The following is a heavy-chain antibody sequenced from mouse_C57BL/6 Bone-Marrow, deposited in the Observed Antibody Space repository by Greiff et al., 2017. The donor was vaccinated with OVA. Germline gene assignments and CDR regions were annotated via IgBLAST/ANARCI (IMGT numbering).Heavy chain of an antibody. D-gene: IGHD1-1*01. V-gene: IGHV1-58*01. CDR3: ASSYYYGSSHWYFDV. J-gene: IGHJ1*03. CDR2: IYIGNGYT. CDR1: GYTFTSYG. Sequence: EVQLVESGAELVRPGSSVKMSCKTSGYTFTSYGINWVKQRPGQGLEWIGYIYIGNGYTEYNEKFKGKATLTSDTSSSTAYMQLSSLTSEDSAIYFCASSYYYGSSHWYFDVWGTGTTVTVSS.